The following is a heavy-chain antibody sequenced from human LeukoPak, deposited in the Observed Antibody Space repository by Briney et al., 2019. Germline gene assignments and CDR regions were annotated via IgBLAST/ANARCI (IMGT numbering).Heavy chain of an antibody. D-gene: IGHD3-10*01. CDR1: GFTFSNYA. CDR2: ISGSGDST. J-gene: IGHJ6*03. Sequence: GGSLRLSCAASGFTFSNYAMRWVRQAPGKGLEWVSGISGSGDSTYYADSVKGRFTISRDNSKNTLYLQMNSLRAEDTAVYYCARVGGITLALAPSPFPDYNYYYMDVWGKGTTVTVSS. CDR3: ARVGGITLALAPSPFPDYNYYYMDV. V-gene: IGHV3-23*01.